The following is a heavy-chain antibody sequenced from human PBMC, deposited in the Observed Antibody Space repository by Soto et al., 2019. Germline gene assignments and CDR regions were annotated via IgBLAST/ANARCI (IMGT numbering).Heavy chain of an antibody. Sequence: EVQLLESGGGLVQPGGSLRLSCAASGFTFSSYAMSWVRQAPGKGLECVSTISGSGGTTYYADSVKGRFTISRDNSKNTLYLEMNSLRAEDTAVYYCAKDLDDYSSSIDFWGQGTLVTVSS. D-gene: IGHD6-6*01. V-gene: IGHV3-23*01. CDR2: ISGSGGTT. CDR3: AKDLDDYSSSIDF. J-gene: IGHJ4*02. CDR1: GFTFSSYA.